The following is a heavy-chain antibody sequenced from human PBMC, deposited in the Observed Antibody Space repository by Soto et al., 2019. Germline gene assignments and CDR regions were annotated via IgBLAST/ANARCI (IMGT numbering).Heavy chain of an antibody. V-gene: IGHV3-7*03. CDR3: ARRLGMPYNWFDP. CDR1: GFTFSSYW. Sequence: HPGGSLRLSCAASGFTFSSYWMSWVRQAPGKGLEWVANIKQDGSEKYYVDSVKGRFTISRDNAKNSLYLQMNSLRAEDTAVYYCARRLGMPYNWFDPWGQGTLVTVSS. CDR2: IKQDGSEK. D-gene: IGHD2-2*01. J-gene: IGHJ5*02.